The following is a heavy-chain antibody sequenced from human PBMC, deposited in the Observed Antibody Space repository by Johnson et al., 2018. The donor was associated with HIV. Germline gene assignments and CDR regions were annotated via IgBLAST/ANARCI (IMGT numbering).Heavy chain of an antibody. CDR3: ARGPILEWLSGDGFDM. Sequence: VQLVESGGGVVQPGKSLRLSCAASGFSISSNYMSWVRQPPGKGLEWVSVFYSGSNTYYADSVKGRFTISRDNSNNTLYLQMNSLRVEDTAMYYCARGPILEWLSGDGFDMWGQGTMVTV. D-gene: IGHD3-3*01. J-gene: IGHJ3*02. CDR2: FYSGSNT. CDR1: GFSISSNY. V-gene: IGHV3-66*02.